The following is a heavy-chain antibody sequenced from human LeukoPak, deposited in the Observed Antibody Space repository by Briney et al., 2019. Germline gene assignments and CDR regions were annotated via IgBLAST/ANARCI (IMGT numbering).Heavy chain of an antibody. Sequence: GGSLRLPCAASGFTFNTYAIYWVRQAPGKGLEWVSGICGSGGCTYYADSVKGRFTISRDNSKNTVYLQMNSLTADDTAVYYCAKTTVGYSSGRYPGWPADCWGQGTLVTVSS. V-gene: IGHV3-23*01. D-gene: IGHD6-19*01. CDR3: AKTTVGYSSGRYPGWPADC. CDR2: ICGSGGCT. J-gene: IGHJ4*02. CDR1: GFTFNTYA.